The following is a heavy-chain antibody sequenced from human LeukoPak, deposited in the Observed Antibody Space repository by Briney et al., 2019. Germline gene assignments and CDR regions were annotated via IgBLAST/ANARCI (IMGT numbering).Heavy chain of an antibody. CDR2: IYTSGST. D-gene: IGHD5-18*01. J-gene: IGHJ4*02. V-gene: IGHV4-61*02. CDR1: GGSISSGSYY. CDR3: ARLTQVFGYSYHFDY. Sequence: SETLSLTCTVSGGSISSGSYYRSWIRQPAGKGLEWIGRIYTSGSTNYNPSLKSRVTISVDTSKNQFSLKLSSVTAAGTAVYYCARLTQVFGYSYHFDYWGQGTLVTVSS.